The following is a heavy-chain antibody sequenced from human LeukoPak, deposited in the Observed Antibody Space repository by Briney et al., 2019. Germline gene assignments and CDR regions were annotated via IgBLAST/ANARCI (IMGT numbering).Heavy chain of an antibody. CDR1: GFTFDDYG. CDR3: ARGRNYDSRGYYFGGYFDL. CDR2: INWNGGST. J-gene: IGHJ2*01. D-gene: IGHD3-22*01. V-gene: IGHV3-20*04. Sequence: GGSLRLSCAASGFTFDDYGMSWVRQAPGKGLECVSGINWNGGSTGYADSVKGRFTISRDNAKNSLYLQMNSLRAEDTALYYCARGRNYDSRGYYFGGYFDLWGRGTLVTVSS.